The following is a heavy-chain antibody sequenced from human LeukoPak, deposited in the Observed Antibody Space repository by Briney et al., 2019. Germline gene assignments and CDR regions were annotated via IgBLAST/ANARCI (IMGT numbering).Heavy chain of an antibody. J-gene: IGHJ4*02. CDR2: IFYSGTT. CDR1: NDSISPLY. Sequence: SETLSLTCTVSNDSISPLYWGWIRQPPGKGLEFIGYIFYSGTTNFNPSLKSRVILSEDTSKNQFSLRLNSVTAADTAVYYCARGGSAAKYYFDSWGQGTRVTVSS. CDR3: ARGGSAAKYYFDS. D-gene: IGHD6-13*01. V-gene: IGHV4-59*11.